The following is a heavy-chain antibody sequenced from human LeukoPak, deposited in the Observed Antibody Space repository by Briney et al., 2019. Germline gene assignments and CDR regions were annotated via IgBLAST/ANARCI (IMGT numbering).Heavy chain of an antibody. V-gene: IGHV3-21*01. Sequence: GGSQRLSCAASGFTFSSYSMNWVRQAPGKGLEWVSSISSSSYIYYADSVKGRFTISRDNAKNSLYLQMNSLRAEDTAVYYCARVGYSSPFDYWGQGTLVTVSS. CDR3: ARVGYSSPFDY. J-gene: IGHJ4*02. CDR1: GFTFSSYS. D-gene: IGHD3-22*01. CDR2: ISSSSYI.